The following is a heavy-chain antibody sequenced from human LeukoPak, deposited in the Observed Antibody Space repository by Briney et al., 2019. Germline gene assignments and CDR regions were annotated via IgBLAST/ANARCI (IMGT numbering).Heavy chain of an antibody. J-gene: IGHJ6*02. CDR3: AVATYYYGSGSYYKKSYYGMDV. D-gene: IGHD3-10*01. V-gene: IGHV4-34*01. CDR1: GGSISSYY. CDR2: INHSGST. Sequence: NPSETLSLTCTVSGGSISSYYWSWIRQPPGKGLEWIGEINHSGSTNYNPSLKSRVTISVDTSKNQFSLKLSSVTAADTAVYYCAVATYYYGSGSYYKKSYYGMDVWGQGTTVTVSS.